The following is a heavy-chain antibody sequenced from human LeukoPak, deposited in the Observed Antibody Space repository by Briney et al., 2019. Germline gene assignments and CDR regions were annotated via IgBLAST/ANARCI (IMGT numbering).Heavy chain of an antibody. Sequence: SETLSLTCAVYGGSFSGYYWSWIRQPPGKGLEWVGEINHSGSTNYNPSLKRRVNISVDTSKKQFSLKRSSATAADTAVYYCARGGTMVRGVIKVPNYGMDVWGKGTTVTVSS. CDR1: GGSFSGYY. V-gene: IGHV4-34*01. CDR2: INHSGST. D-gene: IGHD3-10*01. J-gene: IGHJ6*04. CDR3: ARGGTMVRGVIKVPNYGMDV.